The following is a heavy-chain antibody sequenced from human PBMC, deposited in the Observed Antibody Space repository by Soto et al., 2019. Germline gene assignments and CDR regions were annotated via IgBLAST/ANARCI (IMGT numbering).Heavy chain of an antibody. CDR3: AEALGELSPESYDY. Sequence: QVQLVESGGGVVQPGRSLRLSCAASGFTFSSYAMHWVRQAPGKGLEWVAVISYDGSDKYYADSVKGRFTISRDNSKNSLKMQKNSLIADDAAVYYCAEALGELSPESYDYWGQGTLITVSS. D-gene: IGHD3-16*02. CDR1: GFTFSSYA. V-gene: IGHV3-30*18. J-gene: IGHJ4*02. CDR2: ISYDGSDK.